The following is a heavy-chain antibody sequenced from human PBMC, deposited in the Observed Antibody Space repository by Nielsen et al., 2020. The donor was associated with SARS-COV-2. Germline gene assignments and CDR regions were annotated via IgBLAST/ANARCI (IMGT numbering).Heavy chain of an antibody. CDR2: IDYSGKT. J-gene: IGHJ5*01. D-gene: IGHD2-2*01. CDR3: ARESEYRDRWKALDS. CDR1: GGPISDDGYY. Sequence: SETLSLTCTVSGGPISDDGYYWTWIRQHPGKGLEWVGYIDYSGKTYYNPSLKSRASMSVDTSKNQFSLMLSSVTAADTAVFYCARESEYRDRWKALDSWGHGTLVTVS. V-gene: IGHV4-31*03.